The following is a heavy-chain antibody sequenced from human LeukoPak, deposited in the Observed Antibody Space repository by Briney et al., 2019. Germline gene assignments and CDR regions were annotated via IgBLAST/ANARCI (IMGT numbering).Heavy chain of an antibody. Sequence: ASVKVSCKASGGTFSSYAISWVRQAPGQGLEWMGGIIPIFGTANYAQKFQGRVTITADESTSTAYMELSSLRSEDTAVFYCARTPLRPAATTPRQLDYWGQGTLVTVSS. CDR1: GGTFSSYA. V-gene: IGHV1-69*13. D-gene: IGHD5-12*01. J-gene: IGHJ4*02. CDR3: ARTPLRPAATTPRQLDY. CDR2: IIPIFGTA.